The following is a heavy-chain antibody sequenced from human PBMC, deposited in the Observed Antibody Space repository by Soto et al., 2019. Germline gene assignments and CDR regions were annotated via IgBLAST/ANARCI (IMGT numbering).Heavy chain of an antibody. D-gene: IGHD3-3*01. CDR2: IIPIFGTA. CDR1: GGTFSSYA. J-gene: IGHJ6*02. Sequence: GGPVKVSCKASGGTFSSYAISWVRQAPGQGLEWMGGIIPIFGTANYAQKFQGRVTITADESTSTAYMELSSLRSEDTAVYYCARAGKSITIFGVVTDYYYYGMDVWGQGTTVTVSS. V-gene: IGHV1-69*13. CDR3: ARAGKSITIFGVVTDYYYYGMDV.